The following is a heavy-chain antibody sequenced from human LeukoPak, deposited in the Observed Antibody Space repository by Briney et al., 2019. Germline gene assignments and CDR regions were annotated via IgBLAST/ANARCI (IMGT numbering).Heavy chain of an antibody. D-gene: IGHD2-2*01. CDR1: GFTFSSYA. Sequence: GGSLRLSCAASGFTFSSYAMHWVRQAPGKGLESVAVISYDGSNKYYADSVKGRFTISRDNSKNTLYLQMNSLRAEDTAVYYCARDECSSTSCYLRYGMDVWGKGTTVTVSS. J-gene: IGHJ6*04. V-gene: IGHV3-30*04. CDR2: ISYDGSNK. CDR3: ARDECSSTSCYLRYGMDV.